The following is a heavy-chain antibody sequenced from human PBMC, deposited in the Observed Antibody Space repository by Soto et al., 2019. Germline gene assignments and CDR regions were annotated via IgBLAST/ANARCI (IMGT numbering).Heavy chain of an antibody. Sequence: SETLSLTCTVSGGSISSSSYYWGWIRQPPGKGLEWIGNVYYSGSTYYNPSLKSRVTISVDPSRNQFSLKLNSVTAADTAVYYCARRDYGGDSRAFNYWGQGTLVTVSS. J-gene: IGHJ4*02. CDR1: GGSISSSSYY. D-gene: IGHD2-21*02. V-gene: IGHV4-39*01. CDR3: ARRDYGGDSRAFNY. CDR2: VYYSGST.